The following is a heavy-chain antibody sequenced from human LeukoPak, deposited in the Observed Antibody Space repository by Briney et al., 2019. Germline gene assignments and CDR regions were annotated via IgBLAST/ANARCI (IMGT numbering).Heavy chain of an antibody. Sequence: GALRLSCAASGFSFSSYWMSWVRQAPGKGLEWVSAISVSGGSTYYADSVKGRFTISRDNSKNTLYLQINSLRAEDTAVYYCAQSGIRFLEWEIDYWGQGTLVTVSS. CDR1: GFSFSSYW. J-gene: IGHJ4*02. CDR2: ISVSGGST. CDR3: AQSGIRFLEWEIDY. V-gene: IGHV3-23*01. D-gene: IGHD3-3*01.